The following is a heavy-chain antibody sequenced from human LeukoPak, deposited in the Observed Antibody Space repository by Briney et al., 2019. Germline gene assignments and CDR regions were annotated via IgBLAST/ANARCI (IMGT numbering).Heavy chain of an antibody. J-gene: IGHJ6*02. CDR1: GYSFTSYW. V-gene: IGHV5-51*01. CDR3: ARHMAVDCSSTSCYGNYYYYYGMDV. Sequence: RGESLKISCKGSGYSFTSYWICWVRQMPGKGLEWMGIRYPGDSDTRYSPSFQGHVTISADKSISTAYLQWSSLKASDTAMYYCARHMAVDCSSTSCYGNYYYYYGMDVWGQGTTVTVSS. CDR2: RYPGDSDT. D-gene: IGHD2-2*01.